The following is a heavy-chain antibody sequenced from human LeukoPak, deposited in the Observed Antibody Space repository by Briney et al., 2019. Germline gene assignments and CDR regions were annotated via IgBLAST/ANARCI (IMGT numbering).Heavy chain of an antibody. CDR3: AKGMYYYDRSGYASAIDY. Sequence: PGGSLRLSCAASGFTFHDYAMHWVRQAPGKGLEWVSLINGDGGKTYYGDSGKGRFTISRDNSKNSLYLQMNSLRTEDTAFYYCAKGMYYYDRSGYASAIDYWGQGTLVTVSS. J-gene: IGHJ4*02. V-gene: IGHV3-43*02. CDR1: GFTFHDYA. D-gene: IGHD3-22*01. CDR2: INGDGGKT.